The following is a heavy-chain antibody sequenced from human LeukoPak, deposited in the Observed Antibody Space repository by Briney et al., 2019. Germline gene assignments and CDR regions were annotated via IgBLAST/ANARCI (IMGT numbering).Heavy chain of an antibody. CDR3: ARDREGGYFDY. D-gene: IGHD1-26*01. J-gene: IGHJ4*02. Sequence: GGSLRLSCAASGFTFSSYSMNWVRQAPGKGLEWVSSISSSSSYIYYADSVKGRFTISRDNAKNSLYLQMNSLRAGDTAVYYCARDREGGYFDYWGQGTLVTVSS. CDR1: GFTFSSYS. V-gene: IGHV3-21*01. CDR2: ISSSSSYI.